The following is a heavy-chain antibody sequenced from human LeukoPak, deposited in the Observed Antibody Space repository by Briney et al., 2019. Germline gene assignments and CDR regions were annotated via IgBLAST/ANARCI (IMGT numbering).Heavy chain of an antibody. V-gene: IGHV3-23*01. D-gene: IGHD3-22*01. Sequence: GGSLRLSCAASGFTFSTYAMSWVRQAPGKGLEWVSGVSTSGGSTYYADSVKGRFTISRDNSKNTLHLQMNSLRAEDTAIYYCAKQAYDSPRTDFDYWGQGTLVTVSS. CDR1: GFTFSTYA. CDR2: VSTSGGST. CDR3: AKQAYDSPRTDFDY. J-gene: IGHJ4*02.